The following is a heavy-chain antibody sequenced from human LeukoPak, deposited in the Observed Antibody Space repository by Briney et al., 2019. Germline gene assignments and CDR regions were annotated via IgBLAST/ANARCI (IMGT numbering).Heavy chain of an antibody. J-gene: IGHJ6*03. V-gene: IGHV7-4-1*02. CDR1: GYTFTSYG. CDR3: ARSESGAYYDFWSGYYYYMDV. D-gene: IGHD3-3*01. CDR2: INTNTGNP. Sequence: GASVKVSCKASGYTFTSYGISWVRQAPGQGLEWMGWINTNTGNPTYAQGFTGRFVLSLDTSVSTAYLQISSLKAADTAVYYCARSESGAYYDFWSGYYYYMDVWAKGTTVTVSS.